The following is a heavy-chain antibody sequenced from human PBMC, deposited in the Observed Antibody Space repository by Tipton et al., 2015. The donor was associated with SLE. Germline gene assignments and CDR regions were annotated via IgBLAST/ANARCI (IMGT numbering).Heavy chain of an antibody. V-gene: IGHV4-59*08. J-gene: IGHJ3*02. CDR1: GGSISSHY. Sequence: TLSLTCTVSGGSISSHYWSWIQQPPGKGLEWIGYIYYSGSTNYNPSLKSRVTISVDTSKNQFSLKLSSVTAADTAVYYCARSSGYIDDAFDIGGQGTMVTVSS. CDR2: IYYSGST. D-gene: IGHD3-22*01. CDR3: ARSSGYIDDAFDI.